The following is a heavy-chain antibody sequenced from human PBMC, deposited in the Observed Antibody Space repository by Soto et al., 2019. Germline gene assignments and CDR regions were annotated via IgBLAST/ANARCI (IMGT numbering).Heavy chain of an antibody. V-gene: IGHV1-8*01. J-gene: IGHJ6*02. CDR2: MNPNSGNT. CDR1: GYTFTSYD. Sequence: QVQLVQSGAEVKKPGASVKVSCKASGYTFTSYDINWVRQATGQGLEWMGWMNPNSGNTGYAQKFQGRVTMTRNTSIMTAYRELSSLGSEVTAVYYCAREKTTYGMVVWGQGTTVTVSS. CDR3: AREKTTYGMVV.